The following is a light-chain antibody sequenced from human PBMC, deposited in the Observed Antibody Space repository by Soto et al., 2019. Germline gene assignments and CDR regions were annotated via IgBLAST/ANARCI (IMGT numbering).Light chain of an antibody. CDR1: QSVLYSSNNKNY. J-gene: IGKJ2*01. V-gene: IGKV4-1*01. Sequence: DIVMTQSPDSLAVSLGERATINCKSSQSVLYSSNNKNYLAWYQQKPGQPPKRLIYWASTRASGVPDRFSGSGSGTDFTLTISSMQAEDVAVYYCQQYYSTPPYTFGQGTKLEIK. CDR3: QQYYSTPPYT. CDR2: WAS.